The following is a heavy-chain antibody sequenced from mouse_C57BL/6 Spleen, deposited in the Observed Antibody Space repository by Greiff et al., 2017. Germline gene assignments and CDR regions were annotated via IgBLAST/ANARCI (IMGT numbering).Heavy chain of an antibody. CDR2: IDPSDSYT. Sequence: QVQLKQSGAELVKPGASVKLSCKASGYTFTSYWMQWVKQRPGQGLEWIGEIDPSDSYTNYNQKFKGKATLTVDTSSSTAYMQLSSLTSEDSAVYYCARSGGKDYFDYWGQGTTLTVSS. CDR3: ARSGGKDYFDY. CDR1: GYTFTSYW. V-gene: IGHV1-50*01. D-gene: IGHD2-1*01. J-gene: IGHJ2*01.